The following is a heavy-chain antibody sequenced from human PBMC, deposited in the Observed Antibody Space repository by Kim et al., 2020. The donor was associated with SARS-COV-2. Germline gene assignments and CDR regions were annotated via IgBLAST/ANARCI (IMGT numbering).Heavy chain of an antibody. CDR2: ISSSSSYI. J-gene: IGHJ4*02. V-gene: IGHV3-21*01. CDR3: ARDASYCSSTSCHFDY. CDR1: GFTFSSYS. D-gene: IGHD2-2*01. Sequence: GGSLRLSCAASGFTFSSYSMNWVRQAPGKGLEWVSSISSSSSYIYYADSVKGRFTISRDNAKNSLYLQMNSLRAEDTAVYYCARDASYCSSTSCHFDYWGQGTLVTVSS.